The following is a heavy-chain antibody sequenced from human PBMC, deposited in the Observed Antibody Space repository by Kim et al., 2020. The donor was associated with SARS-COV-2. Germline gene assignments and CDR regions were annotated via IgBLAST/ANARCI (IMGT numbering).Heavy chain of an antibody. Sequence: SETLSLTCIVSGGSFTTGGYFWGWIRQPPGKGLEWIGSVSHRGTAFYNPSPQSRLSTSVDTSKNQFSLKLTSVTAADTASYYCVRHHRHLERPGGWFDS. V-gene: IGHV4-39*01. D-gene: IGHD3-16*01. CDR3: VRHHRHLERPGGWFDS. CDR1: GGSFTTGGYF. CDR2: VSHRGTA. J-gene: IGHJ5*01.